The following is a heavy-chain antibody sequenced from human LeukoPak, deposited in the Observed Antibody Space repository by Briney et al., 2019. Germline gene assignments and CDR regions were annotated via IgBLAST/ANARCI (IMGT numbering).Heavy chain of an antibody. J-gene: IGHJ4*02. CDR2: IASDGSST. CDR3: TRVGYIDKGIDY. Sequence: SGGSLRLSCAASGFTFSSYWMNWVRQAPGKGLVWVSRIASDGSSTTYADSVKGRFSISRDNAKNTLYLQMNSLRAEDTAIYYCTRVGYIDKGIDYWGQGTLVTVSS. V-gene: IGHV3-74*01. CDR1: GFTFSSYW. D-gene: IGHD5-24*01.